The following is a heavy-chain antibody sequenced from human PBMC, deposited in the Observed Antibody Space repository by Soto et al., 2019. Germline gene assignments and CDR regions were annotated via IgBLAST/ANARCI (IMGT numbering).Heavy chain of an antibody. Sequence: EVQLVESGGGLVQPGGSLRLSCAASGFTFSSYWMHWVRQAPGKGPVWVSRINSDGSSTNYADSVKGRFTISRDNAKNTLYLQMNSLRAEDTAVYYCATSNWNDGCYFDYWGQGTLVTVSS. CDR1: GFTFSSYW. V-gene: IGHV3-74*01. J-gene: IGHJ4*02. D-gene: IGHD1-20*01. CDR3: ATSNWNDGCYFDY. CDR2: INSDGSST.